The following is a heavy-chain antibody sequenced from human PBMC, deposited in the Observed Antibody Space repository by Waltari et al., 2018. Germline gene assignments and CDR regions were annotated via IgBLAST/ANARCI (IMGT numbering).Heavy chain of an antibody. CDR1: GFTFKSFP. CDR3: AKSRSLFYYYALDV. Sequence: QVQLVQSGGGVVQPGTSLRLSCPASGFTFKSFPMFWVRQAPGRGREWGSLISHDGANEHYADSVKGRFTISRDSSKGALYLQMNNLRAEDTAVYFCAKSRSLFYYYALDVWGQGTTVVVSS. J-gene: IGHJ6*02. CDR2: ISHDGANE. D-gene: IGHD2-2*01. V-gene: IGHV3-30*18.